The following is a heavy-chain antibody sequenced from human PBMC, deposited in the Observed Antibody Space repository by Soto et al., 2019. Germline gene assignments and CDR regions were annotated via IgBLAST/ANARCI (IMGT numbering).Heavy chain of an antibody. CDR2: ISSSSSTI. Sequence: GGSLRLSCAASGFTFSSYSMNWVRQAPGKGLEWVSYISSSSSTIYYADSVKGRFTISRDNAKNSLYLQMNSLRAEDTAVYYCARGYYYDSSGLNWFDPWGQGTLVTVSS. CDR3: ARGYYYDSSGLNWFDP. D-gene: IGHD3-22*01. J-gene: IGHJ5*02. V-gene: IGHV3-48*01. CDR1: GFTFSSYS.